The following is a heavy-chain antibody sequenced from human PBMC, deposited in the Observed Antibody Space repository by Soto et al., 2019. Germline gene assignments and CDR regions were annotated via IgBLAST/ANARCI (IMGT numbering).Heavy chain of an antibody. CDR1: GFTFSTYS. CDR2: MSYDGSNK. D-gene: IGHD3-22*01. V-gene: IGHV3-30-3*01. J-gene: IGHJ4*02. CDR3: ARDPTDYYDSSGSLSSFDY. Sequence: ESGGGVVQPGRSLRLSCAASGFTFSTYSMHWVRQAPGKGLEWVAVMSYDGSNKYYADSVKGRFSVSRDSSRNTLYLQLNSLRGDDTAVYYCARDPTDYYDSSGSLSSFDYWGQGTLVTVSS.